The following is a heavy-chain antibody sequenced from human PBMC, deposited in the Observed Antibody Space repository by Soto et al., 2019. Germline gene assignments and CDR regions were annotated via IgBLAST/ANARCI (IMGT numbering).Heavy chain of an antibody. J-gene: IGHJ4*02. Sequence: QVQLVGSGGGVVQPGRSLRLSCAASRFIFSNYAMHWVRQAPGQGLEWVALIWSDGSYENYAESVKGRFTISRDNSKNTLFLQVNGLRVDDTAVYFCARGIGSGSFLIDYWGQGTLVTVSS. D-gene: IGHD3-10*01. CDR1: RFIFSNYA. CDR2: IWSDGSYE. CDR3: ARGIGSGSFLIDY. V-gene: IGHV3-33*01.